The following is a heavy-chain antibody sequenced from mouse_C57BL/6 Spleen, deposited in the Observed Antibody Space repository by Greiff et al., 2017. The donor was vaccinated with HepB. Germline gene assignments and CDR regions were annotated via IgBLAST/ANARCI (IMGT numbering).Heavy chain of an antibody. J-gene: IGHJ3*01. D-gene: IGHD2-1*01. Sequence: EVQLQESGPGMVKPSQSLSLTCTVTGYSITSGYDWHWIRHFPGNKLEWMGYISYSGSTNYNPSLKSRISITHDTSKNHFFLKLNSVTTEDTATYYCARDYYGNQGFAYWGQGTLVTVSA. CDR1: GYSITSGYD. CDR3: ARDYYGNQGFAY. CDR2: ISYSGST. V-gene: IGHV3-1*01.